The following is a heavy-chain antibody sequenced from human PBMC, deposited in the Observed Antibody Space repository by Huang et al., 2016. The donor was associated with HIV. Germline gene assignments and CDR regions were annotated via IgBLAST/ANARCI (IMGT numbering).Heavy chain of an antibody. D-gene: IGHD4-17*01. Sequence: QLQLQESGPGLVKPSETLSLTCTVSGGSISSSSYYWGWIRQSPGKGLEWIGSIYYIGNGYYNPSRKSRVTMSVDRSSNQFSLKMHSVTAADTAVYYCASRTTVTTTSNYHYFYMDVWGKGTTVSVSS. CDR1: GGSISSSSYY. J-gene: IGHJ6*03. CDR3: ASRTTVTTTSNYHYFYMDV. V-gene: IGHV4-39*01. CDR2: IYYIGNG.